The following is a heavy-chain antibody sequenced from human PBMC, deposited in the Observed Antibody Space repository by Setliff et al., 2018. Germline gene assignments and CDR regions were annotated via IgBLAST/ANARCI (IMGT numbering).Heavy chain of an antibody. CDR1: GYTFINFG. CDR3: SRLVRFCTRTTCQRLSGDDF. CDR2: ISPYTGNT. D-gene: IGHD2-8*01. Sequence: ASVKVSCKASGYTFINFGISRVRQAPWQGLEWVGWISPYTGNTYYAPRLQDRVTLTADTSTNTAYMELRSLISDDTAVYYCSRLVRFCTRTTCQRLSGDDFWGQGTQVTVSS. V-gene: IGHV1-18*01. J-gene: IGHJ4*02.